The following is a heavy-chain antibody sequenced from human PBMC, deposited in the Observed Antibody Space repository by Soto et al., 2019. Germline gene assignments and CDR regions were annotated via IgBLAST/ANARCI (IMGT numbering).Heavy chain of an antibody. CDR1: GYTFTSYG. J-gene: IGHJ4*02. Sequence: ASVKVSCKASGYTFTSYGISWVRQAPGQGLEWMGWISAGNGNTKYSQKFQGRDTITRDTSASTAYMELSSLRSEDTAVYYCARSIVVVTALDYWGQGTLVTVSS. CDR2: ISAGNGNT. D-gene: IGHD2-21*02. CDR3: ARSIVVVTALDY. V-gene: IGHV1-18*01.